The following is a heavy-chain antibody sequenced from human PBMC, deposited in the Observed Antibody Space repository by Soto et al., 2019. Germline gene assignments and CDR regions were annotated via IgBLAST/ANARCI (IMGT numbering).Heavy chain of an antibody. V-gene: IGHV3-33*08. CDR1: GFTFSSYG. J-gene: IGHJ5*02. D-gene: IGHD3-3*01. Sequence: GGSLRLSCAASGFTFSSYGMHWVRRAPGKGLEWVAVIGFDGNNDFYADSVKGRFTISRDNAKNSLYPQMNSLRDEDTAVYYCARESRFLEWLSLNWFDPWGQGTLVTVSS. CDR2: IGFDGNND. CDR3: ARESRFLEWLSLNWFDP.